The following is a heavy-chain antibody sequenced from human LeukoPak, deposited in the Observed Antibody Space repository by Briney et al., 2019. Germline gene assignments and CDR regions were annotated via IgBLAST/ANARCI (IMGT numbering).Heavy chain of an antibody. Sequence: SETLSLTCAVYGGSFSGYYWSWIRQPPGKGLEWIGEINHSGSTNYNPSLKSRVTISVDTSKNQFSLKLSSVTAADTAVYYCARGIRMGMIVVAHFDYWDQGTLVTVSS. J-gene: IGHJ4*02. CDR1: GGSFSGYY. D-gene: IGHD3-22*01. CDR2: INHSGST. V-gene: IGHV4-34*01. CDR3: ARGIRMGMIVVAHFDY.